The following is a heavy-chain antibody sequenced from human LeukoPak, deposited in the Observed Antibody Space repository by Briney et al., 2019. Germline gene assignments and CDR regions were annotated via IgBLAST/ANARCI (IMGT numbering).Heavy chain of an antibody. Sequence: PGGSLRLSCAASGFAFSSYAISWVRQAPGQGLEWMGGIIPIFGTANYAQKFQGRVTITADKSTSTAYMELSSLRSEDTAVYYCARGWGQMTTGEKGYYYYYMDVWGKGTTVTVSS. CDR3: ARGWGQMTTGEKGYYYYYMDV. J-gene: IGHJ6*03. CDR1: GFAFSSYA. V-gene: IGHV1-69*06. CDR2: IIPIFGTA. D-gene: IGHD4-11*01.